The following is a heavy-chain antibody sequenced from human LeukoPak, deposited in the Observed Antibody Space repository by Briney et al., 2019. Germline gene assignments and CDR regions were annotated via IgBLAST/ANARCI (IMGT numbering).Heavy chain of an antibody. V-gene: IGHV1-69*13. D-gene: IGHD2-15*01. Sequence: WASVKVSCKASGGTFSSYAISWVRQAPGQGLEWMGGIIPIFGTANYAQKFQGRVTITADESTSTAYMELSSLRSDDTAVYYCARDLGADIVVVVAATFWFDPWGQGTLVTASS. J-gene: IGHJ5*02. CDR2: IIPIFGTA. CDR3: ARDLGADIVVVVAATFWFDP. CDR1: GGTFSSYA.